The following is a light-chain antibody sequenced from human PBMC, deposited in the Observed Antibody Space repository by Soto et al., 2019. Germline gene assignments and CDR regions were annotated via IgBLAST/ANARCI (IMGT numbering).Light chain of an antibody. Sequence: IVMTQSPATLSLSPGERPTLSCRASQTTDNTLAWYQRTPGQAPRLLIYGASSRATGIPDRLSGSGSGTDFTLTISRLEPEEGAVDDGQQYGSSLITFGQGTRLEIK. V-gene: IGKV3-20*01. J-gene: IGKJ5*01. CDR2: GAS. CDR1: QTTDNT. CDR3: QQYGSSLIT.